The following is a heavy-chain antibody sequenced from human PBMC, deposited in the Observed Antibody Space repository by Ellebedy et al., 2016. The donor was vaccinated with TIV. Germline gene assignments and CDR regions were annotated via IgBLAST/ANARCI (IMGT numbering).Heavy chain of an antibody. J-gene: IGHJ6*02. CDR1: GFTFSSYW. Sequence: GESLKISXAASGFTFSSYWMSWVRQAPGKGLECVSAINSGGDTTYYAGSVKGRFTISRDNSKNTLYLQMNSLRAEDTAVYYCAKGSGSYLSYYYGMDVWGQGTTVTVSS. CDR3: AKGSGSYLSYYYGMDV. V-gene: IGHV3-23*01. D-gene: IGHD1-26*01. CDR2: INSGGDTT.